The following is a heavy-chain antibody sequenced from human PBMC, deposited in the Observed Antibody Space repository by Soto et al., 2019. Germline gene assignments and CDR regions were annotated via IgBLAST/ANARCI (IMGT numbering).Heavy chain of an antibody. V-gene: IGHV3-23*01. CDR2: ISGSGGST. D-gene: IGHD2-2*02. CDR1: GFTFSSYA. J-gene: IGHJ3*02. Sequence: GGSLRLSCAASGFTFSSYAMSWVRQAPGKGLEWVSAISGSGGSTYYADSVKGRFTISRDNSKNTLYLQMNSLRAEDTAVYYCAKAGYCSSTSCYTYDAFDIWGQGTMVTVSS. CDR3: AKAGYCSSTSCYTYDAFDI.